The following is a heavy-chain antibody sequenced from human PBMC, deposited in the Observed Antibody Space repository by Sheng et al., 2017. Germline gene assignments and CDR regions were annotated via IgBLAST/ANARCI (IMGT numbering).Heavy chain of an antibody. CDR1: GGTFSRYA. CDR2: ILPILGVV. J-gene: IGHJ3*02. Sequence: QVQVVQSGAEVKKPGSSVKVSCKASGGTFSRYAISWVRQAPGQGLEWMGVILPILGVVNYAQKFQGAVTITADKSTTTAFMELSSLTSEDTAVYYCARLRSDAFDIWGQGTMVTVSS. CDR3: ARLRSDAFDI. V-gene: IGHV1-69*10.